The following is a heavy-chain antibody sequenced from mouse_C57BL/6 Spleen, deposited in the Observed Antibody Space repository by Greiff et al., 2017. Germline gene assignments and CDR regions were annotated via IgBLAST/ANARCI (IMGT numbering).Heavy chain of an antibody. CDR2: IDPADSYT. CDR3: ARRRCYYPFDV. J-gene: IGHJ1*03. D-gene: IGHD2-3*01. CDR1: GYTFTSYW. V-gene: IGHV1-59*01. Sequence: QVQLQQPGAELVRPGTSVKLSCKASGYTFTSYWMHWVKQRPGQGLEWIGVIDPADSYTNYNQKFKGKATLTVDTSSSTAYMQLSSLTSEDSAVYYCARRRCYYPFDVWGTGTTVTVSS.